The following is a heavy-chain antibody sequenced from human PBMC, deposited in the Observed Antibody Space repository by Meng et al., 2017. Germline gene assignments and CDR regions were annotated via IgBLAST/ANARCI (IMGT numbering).Heavy chain of an antibody. D-gene: IGHD6-25*01. V-gene: IGHV3-33*01. CDR3: ARDRSSSAIIPIGY. CDR2: IWYDGSNK. Sequence: QGPLVGSGGGVVQPGRSLRLSCAASGFTFSSYGMHWVRQAPGKGLEWVAVIWYDGSNKYYADSVKGRFTISRDNSKNTLYLQMNSLRAEDTAVYYCARDRSSSAIIPIGYWGQGTLVTVSS. J-gene: IGHJ4*02. CDR1: GFTFSSYG.